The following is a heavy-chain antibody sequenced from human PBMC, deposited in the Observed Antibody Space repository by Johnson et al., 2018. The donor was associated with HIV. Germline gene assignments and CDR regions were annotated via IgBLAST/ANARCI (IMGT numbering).Heavy chain of an antibody. J-gene: IGHJ3*02. CDR2: ISYDVSNK. D-gene: IGHD3-10*01. V-gene: IGHV3-30-3*01. CDR1: GFTFSSYA. CDR3: ARGQHYYSGSGSYYNGGFDI. Sequence: QLVESGGGVVQPGRSLRLSCAASGFTFSSYAMHWVRQAPGKGLEWVAVISYDVSNKYYADSVKRRLTISRDNSKNTQYLKMNSLRAEDTAVYSCARGQHYYSGSGSYYNGGFDIWGQGTMVTVSS.